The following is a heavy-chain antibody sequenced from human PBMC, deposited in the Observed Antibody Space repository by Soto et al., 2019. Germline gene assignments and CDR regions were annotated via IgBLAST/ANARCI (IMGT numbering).Heavy chain of an antibody. J-gene: IGHJ5*02. CDR3: ARHGNLAPRAFDP. CDR2: FYSSGSI. D-gene: IGHD1-1*01. Sequence: YEPLSLPCFVSGYSITAGGYYWSLIRHHPGKGLEWIGSFYSSGSIIYNPSLRSRVSISGDTSSNQFSLKLSSVTAADTAVYYCARHGNLAPRAFDPWGQGTLVTVSS. V-gene: IGHV4-39*01. CDR1: GYSITAGGYY.